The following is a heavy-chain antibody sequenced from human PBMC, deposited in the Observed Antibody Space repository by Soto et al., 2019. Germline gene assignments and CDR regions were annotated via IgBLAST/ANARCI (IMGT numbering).Heavy chain of an antibody. J-gene: IGHJ4*02. CDR2: ISGSGGST. V-gene: IGHV3-23*01. D-gene: IGHD2-15*01. Sequence: EVQLLESGGGLVQPGGSLRLSCTASGFTFSSYAMSWVRQAPGKGLEWVSAISGSGGSTYHADSVKGRFTISSDNPKNTLYLQMNSLRAVDTAVYYCAITTGVNVVAACCGCYWVQGTLVIVSS. CDR1: GFTFSSYA. CDR3: AITTGVNVVAACCGCY.